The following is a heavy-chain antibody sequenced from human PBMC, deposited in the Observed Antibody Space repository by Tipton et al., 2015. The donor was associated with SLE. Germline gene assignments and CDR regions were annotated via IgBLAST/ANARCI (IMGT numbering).Heavy chain of an antibody. V-gene: IGHV4-4*07. CDR2: IYSSGST. Sequence: TLSLTCTVSGGSISGYYWSWIRQPAGKGLEWIGRIYSSGSTIYNPSLKSRLTLSLDTSKNQFSLRVRSVTAADTAVYYCARHRWSRETMAVDWFDPWGQGTLVTVSS. D-gene: IGHD3-10*01. CDR3: ARHRWSRETMAVDWFDP. CDR1: GGSISGYY. J-gene: IGHJ5*02.